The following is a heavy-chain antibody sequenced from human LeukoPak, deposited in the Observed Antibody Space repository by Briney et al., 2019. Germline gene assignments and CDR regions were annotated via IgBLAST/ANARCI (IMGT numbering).Heavy chain of an antibody. D-gene: IGHD3-22*01. CDR2: IIPILGIA. J-gene: IGHJ4*02. CDR1: GGTFSSYA. V-gene: IGHV1-69*04. Sequence: ASVKVSCKASGGTFSSYAISWVRQAPGQGLEWMGRIIPILGIANYAQKFQGRVTIIADKSTSTAYMELSSLRSEDTAVYYCARATYYYDSSGYFHDYWGQGTLVTVSS. CDR3: ARATYYYDSSGYFHDY.